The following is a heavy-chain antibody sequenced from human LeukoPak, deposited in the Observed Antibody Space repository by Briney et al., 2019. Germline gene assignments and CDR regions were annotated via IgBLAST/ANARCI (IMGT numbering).Heavy chain of an antibody. D-gene: IGHD5-18*01. Sequence: SETLSLTCTVSGGSISSYYWSWIRQPPGKGLEWIGYIYYSGSTNYNPSLKSRVTISVDTSKNQFSLKLSSMTAANTAVYYCARGGYSYGLKAFDYWGQGTLVTVSS. V-gene: IGHV4-59*01. CDR2: IYYSGST. J-gene: IGHJ4*02. CDR1: GGSISSYY. CDR3: ARGGYSYGLKAFDY.